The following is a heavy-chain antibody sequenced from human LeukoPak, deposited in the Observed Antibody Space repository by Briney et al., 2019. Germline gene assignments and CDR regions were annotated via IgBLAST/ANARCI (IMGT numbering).Heavy chain of an antibody. CDR1: GFTFSIYW. V-gene: IGHV3-74*03. D-gene: IGHD1-7*01. CDR3: ARDTAGTTSLGY. CDR2: INSDGSST. Sequence: GSLRLSCAASGFTFSIYWMHWVRQAPGKGLVWVSRINSDGSSTTYADSVKGRFTISRDNAKNTLYLQMNSLRAEDTAVYYCARDTAGTTSLGYWGQGTLVTVSS. J-gene: IGHJ4*02.